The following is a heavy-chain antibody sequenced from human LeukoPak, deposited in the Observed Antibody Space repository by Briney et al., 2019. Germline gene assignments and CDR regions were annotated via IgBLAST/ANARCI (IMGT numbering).Heavy chain of an antibody. CDR1: GFPFSTYA. CDR3: TKDANTYYDFWSGYPHYYFGMDV. Sequence: GESLRLSCAASGFPFSTYAMSWVRQAPGKGLDWVSSISEGTGTTYYADSVKGRFTISRDNSKNTLYLQINNLRPEDTAVYFCTKDANTYYDFWSGYPHYYFGMDVWGQGTTVIVSS. CDR2: ISEGTGTT. V-gene: IGHV3-23*01. J-gene: IGHJ6*02. D-gene: IGHD3-3*01.